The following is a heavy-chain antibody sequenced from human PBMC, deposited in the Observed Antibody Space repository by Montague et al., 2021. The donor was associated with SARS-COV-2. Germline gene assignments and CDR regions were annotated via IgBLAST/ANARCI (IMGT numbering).Heavy chain of an antibody. CDR1: GGSFSGYH. J-gene: IGHJ6*03. Sequence: SETLSLTCAVYGGSFSGYHWNWIRQPPGKGLEWIGEINHGGITNXNPSLKSRLTISADTSKNQVSLKLTSVAAADTAVYYCARLRDGVVPSPILGVGPYDSYYFIDDWGKGTTVTVSS. V-gene: IGHV4-34*01. CDR2: INHGGIT. D-gene: IGHD3-10*01. CDR3: ARLRDGVVPSPILGVGPYDSYYFIDD.